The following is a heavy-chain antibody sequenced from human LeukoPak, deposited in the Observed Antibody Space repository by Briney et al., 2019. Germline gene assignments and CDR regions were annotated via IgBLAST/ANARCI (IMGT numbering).Heavy chain of an antibody. V-gene: IGHV3-48*03. CDR1: GFTFSSYE. J-gene: IGHJ4*02. D-gene: IGHD4-23*01. CDR3: ARDYGGSSPFDS. CDR2: ISSGDSTI. Sequence: GGSLRLSCTASGFTFSSYEMHWVRQAPGKGLGWVSYISSGDSTIYYADSVKGRFTISRDNAKNSLHLQMNSLRAEDTAVYYCARDYGGSSPFDSWGQGTLVTVSS.